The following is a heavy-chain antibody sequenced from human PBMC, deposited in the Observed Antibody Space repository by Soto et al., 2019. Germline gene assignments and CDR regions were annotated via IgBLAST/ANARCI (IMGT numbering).Heavy chain of an antibody. CDR1: GFTFSIYS. CDR3: AFPAIPAAGTTGFDY. Sequence: GGSLRLSCATSGFTFSIYSMNWVRQAPGKGLEWVSTISGSSGSTYYTDSVKGRFTISRDNSKNTLYLQMNSLRAEDTAIYYCAFPAIPAAGTTGFDYWLPGTLLTVPS. CDR2: ISGSSGST. D-gene: IGHD6-13*01. J-gene: IGHJ4*02. V-gene: IGHV3-23*01.